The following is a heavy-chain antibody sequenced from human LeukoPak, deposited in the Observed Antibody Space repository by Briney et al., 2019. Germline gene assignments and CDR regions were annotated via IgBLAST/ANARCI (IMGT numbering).Heavy chain of an antibody. J-gene: IGHJ4*02. CDR1: GFTFSSYG. Sequence: GGSLRLSCAASGFTFSSYGMHWVRQAPGKGLEWVAVISYDGSNKYYADSVKGRFTISRDNAKNTLYLQMDSLRAEDTGVYYCARSNHADDFWGQGTLVTVSS. CDR2: ISYDGSNK. D-gene: IGHD1-14*01. CDR3: ARSNHADDF. V-gene: IGHV3-30*03.